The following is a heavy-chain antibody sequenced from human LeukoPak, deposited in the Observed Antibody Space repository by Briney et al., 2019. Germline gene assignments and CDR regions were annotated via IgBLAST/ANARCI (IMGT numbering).Heavy chain of an antibody. CDR1: GGSSRGYY. CDR2: INHSGST. CDR3: ARGIVDTAMVSSLDY. Sequence: PSETLSLTCGVYGGSSRGYYWSWIRQPPGKGLEWIGEINHSGSTNYNPSLKSRVTISVDTSKNQFSLKLSSVTAADTAVYYCARGIVDTAMVSSLDYWGQGTLVTVSS. V-gene: IGHV4-34*01. D-gene: IGHD5-18*01. J-gene: IGHJ4*02.